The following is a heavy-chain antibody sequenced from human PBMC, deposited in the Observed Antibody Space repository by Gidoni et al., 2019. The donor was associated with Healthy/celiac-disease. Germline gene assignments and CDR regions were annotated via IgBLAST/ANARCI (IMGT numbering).Heavy chain of an antibody. CDR1: GFTVSSNY. CDR3: AREDYGGNSLGFDY. Sequence: EVQLVESGGGLVQPGGSLRLSCAASGFTVSSNYMSWVRQAPGKGLEWVSVIYSGGSTYYADSVKGRFTISRDNSKNTLYLQMNSLRAEDTAVYYCAREDYGGNSLGFDYWGQGTLVTVSS. CDR2: IYSGGST. D-gene: IGHD4-17*01. V-gene: IGHV3-66*02. J-gene: IGHJ4*02.